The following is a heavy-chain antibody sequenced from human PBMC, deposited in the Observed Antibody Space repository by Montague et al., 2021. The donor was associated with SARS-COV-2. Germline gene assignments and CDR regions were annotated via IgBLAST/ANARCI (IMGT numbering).Heavy chain of an antibody. CDR1: GDSISTGNY. D-gene: IGHD1-26*01. V-gene: IGHV4-4*02. CDR2: IFYNGSS. Sequence: SETLSLTCVVSGDSISTGNYCTCVRLPPGKSRVWVGEIFYNGSSTYKQSRMSRVSMSADNSWNQLSLRLTSVTAAETSSDYWERRGSGRSDLAYWGQGTLVTVSS. CDR3: ERRGSGRSDLAY. J-gene: IGHJ4*02.